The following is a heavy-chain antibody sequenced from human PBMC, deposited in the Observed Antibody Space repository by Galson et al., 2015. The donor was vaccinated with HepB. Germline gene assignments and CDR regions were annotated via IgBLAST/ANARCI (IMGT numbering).Heavy chain of an antibody. Sequence: SLRLSCAASGFTFSSHTMSWVRQTPGKGLQWVSFICTNGITIHYADSVKGRFTIARDNSKNAVFLQMNRLRAEDTAVYYCAKTLSGSGVYWSFDIWGQGTLVTVSS. CDR2: ICTNGITI. V-gene: IGHV3-23*05. J-gene: IGHJ3*02. CDR1: GFTFSSHT. D-gene: IGHD2-21*02. CDR3: AKTLSGSGVYWSFDI.